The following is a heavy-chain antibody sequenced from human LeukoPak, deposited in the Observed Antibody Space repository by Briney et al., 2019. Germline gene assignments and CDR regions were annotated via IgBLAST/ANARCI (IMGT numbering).Heavy chain of an antibody. V-gene: IGHV3-21*01. CDR3: ASESEQQLGDY. CDR1: GFTFSRYS. CDR2: ISISSNYI. Sequence: GGSLRLSCAASGFTFSRYSMNWVRQAPGKGLEWVSSISISSNYIYYTDSVKGRCTISRDNGRNSLYLQMNSLRAEDTAVYYCASESEQQLGDYWGQGTLVTVSS. D-gene: IGHD6-13*01. J-gene: IGHJ4*02.